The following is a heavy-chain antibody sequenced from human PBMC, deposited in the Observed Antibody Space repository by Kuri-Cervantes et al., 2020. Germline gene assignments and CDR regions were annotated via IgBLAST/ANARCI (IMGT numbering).Heavy chain of an antibody. CDR3: ARGRQSRLRYFDWYRTYYFDY. J-gene: IGHJ4*02. Sequence: GGSLRLSCAASGFTFSSYSMNWVRQAPGKGLEWVSSISSSSSYIYYADSVKGRFTISRDNAKNSLYLQMNSLRAEDTAVYYCARGRQSRLRYFDWYRTYYFDYWGQGTLVTVSS. D-gene: IGHD3-9*01. CDR2: ISSSSSYI. V-gene: IGHV3-21*04. CDR1: GFTFSSYS.